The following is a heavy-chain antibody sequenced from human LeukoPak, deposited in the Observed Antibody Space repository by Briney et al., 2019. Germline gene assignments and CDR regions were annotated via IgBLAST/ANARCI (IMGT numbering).Heavy chain of an antibody. V-gene: IGHV1-2*06. CDR2: INPNSGGT. CDR1: GYTFTGYY. J-gene: IGHJ4*02. D-gene: IGHD3-22*01. CDR3: ARGWGGIDSSGYPFDY. Sequence: ASVKVSCKASGYTFTGYYMHWVRQAPGQGLEWMGRINPNSGGTNYAQKFQGRVTMTRDTSISTAYMGLSRLRSDDTAVYYCARGWGGIDSSGYPFDYWGQGTLVTVSS.